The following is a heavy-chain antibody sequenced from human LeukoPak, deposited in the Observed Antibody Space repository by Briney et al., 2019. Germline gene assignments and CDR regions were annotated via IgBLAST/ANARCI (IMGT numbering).Heavy chain of an antibody. CDR3: ARKSTVTTYNWFDP. J-gene: IGHJ5*02. CDR2: INAGNGNT. V-gene: IGHV1-3*01. Sequence: ASVKVSCKASGHTFTNYAMHWVRQAPGQRLEWMGWINAGNGNTKYSQKFQGRVTITRDTSASTAYMELSSLRSEDTAVYYCARKSTVTTYNWFDPWGQGTLVTVSS. D-gene: IGHD4-17*01. CDR1: GHTFTNYA.